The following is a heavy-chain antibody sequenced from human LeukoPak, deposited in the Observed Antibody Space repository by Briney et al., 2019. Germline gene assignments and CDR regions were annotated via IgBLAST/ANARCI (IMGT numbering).Heavy chain of an antibody. CDR2: ISSSSSYI. CDR1: GFTFSSYS. D-gene: IGHD3-10*01. J-gene: IGHJ6*03. V-gene: IGHV3-21*01. CDR3: ARGRPYGSGLNYYYYYYMDV. Sequence: GGSLRLSCAASGFTFSSYSMNWVRQAPGKGLEWVSSISSSSSYIYYADSVKGRFTISRDNAKNSLYLQMNSLRAEDTAVYYCARGRPYGSGLNYYYYYYMDVWGKGTTVTISS.